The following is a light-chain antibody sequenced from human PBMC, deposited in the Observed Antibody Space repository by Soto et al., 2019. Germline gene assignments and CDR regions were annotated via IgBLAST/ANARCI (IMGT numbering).Light chain of an antibody. V-gene: IGKV3-20*01. J-gene: IGKJ1*01. Sequence: TQSPSTLSGSVGDRVTITCRASQTISSWLAWYQHKPGQAPRLLIYGASSRATGVPDRFSGGGSGTDFTLTISRLEPEDFAVYYCQHFVNSLTWTFGQGTKVDI. CDR1: QTISSW. CDR2: GAS. CDR3: QHFVNSLTWT.